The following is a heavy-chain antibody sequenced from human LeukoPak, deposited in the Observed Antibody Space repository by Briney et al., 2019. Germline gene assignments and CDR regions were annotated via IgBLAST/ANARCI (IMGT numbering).Heavy chain of an antibody. CDR2: ISGSGGSA. V-gene: IGHV3-23*01. CDR1: EFTFSTYA. J-gene: IGHJ4*02. Sequence: GGSLRFSCAASEFTFSTYAMSWVRQAPGKGLEWVSSISGSGGSAYYADSVKGRFTMSRDNSKNTLYLQMNSLRSEDTAVYYCAKKYGTGSYYFDYWGQGTLVTVSS. CDR3: AKKYGTGSYYFDY. D-gene: IGHD3-10*01.